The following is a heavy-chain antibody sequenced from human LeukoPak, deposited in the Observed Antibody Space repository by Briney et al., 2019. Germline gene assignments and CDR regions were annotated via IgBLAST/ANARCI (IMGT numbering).Heavy chain of an antibody. J-gene: IGHJ3*02. CDR3: ARASQDYYGSGSYYRGGDAFDI. Sequence: ASVKVSCKTSGGTFLNYAISWVRQAPGQGLEWMGRIIPILGIANYAQKFQARVTLTADKSTSTAYMELSSLRSDDTAVYYCARASQDYYGSGSYYRGGDAFDIWSQGTMVTVSS. V-gene: IGHV1-69*04. CDR2: IIPILGIA. D-gene: IGHD3-10*01. CDR1: GGTFLNYA.